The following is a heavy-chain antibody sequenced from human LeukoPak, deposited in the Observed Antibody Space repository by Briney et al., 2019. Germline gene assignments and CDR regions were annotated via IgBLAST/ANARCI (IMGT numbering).Heavy chain of an antibody. CDR1: GFTFSSYA. J-gene: IGHJ4*02. Sequence: GGCLRLSCAASGFTFSSYAMHWVRQAPGKGLEWVAVISYDGSNKYYADSVKGRFTISRDNSKNTLYLQMNSLRAEDTAVYYCARGLGLGGSYLDYWGQGTLVTVSS. CDR2: ISYDGSNK. CDR3: ARGLGLGGSYLDY. D-gene: IGHD1-26*01. V-gene: IGHV3-30-3*01.